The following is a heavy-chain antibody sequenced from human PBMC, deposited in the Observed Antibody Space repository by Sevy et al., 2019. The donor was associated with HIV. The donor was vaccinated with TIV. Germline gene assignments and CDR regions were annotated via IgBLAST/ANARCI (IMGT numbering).Heavy chain of an antibody. J-gene: IGHJ5*02. Sequence: SETLSLTCTVSGGSITSLYWGWIRQPPGKGLEWIANIYYNGNTNYNPSLKSQVTISLDTSKNQFSLSLSSVTAADTAIYYWAGENAWGRFYTWGQGPLVTVSS. CDR3: AGENAWGRFYT. CDR2: IYYNGNT. V-gene: IGHV4-59*08. CDR1: GGSITSLY. D-gene: IGHD1-26*01.